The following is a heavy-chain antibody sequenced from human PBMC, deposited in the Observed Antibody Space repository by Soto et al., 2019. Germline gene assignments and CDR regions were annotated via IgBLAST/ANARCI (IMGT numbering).Heavy chain of an antibody. CDR2: IYYSGST. J-gene: IGHJ6*02. V-gene: IGHV4-31*03. CDR1: GGSISSGGYY. D-gene: IGHD3-16*01. Sequence: SETLSLTCTVSGGSISSGGYYWSWIRQHPGKGLEWIGYIYYSGSTYYNPSLKSRVTISVDTSKNQFSLKLSSVTAADTAVYYCARDHLFGGSYEIYYYYGMDVWGQGTTVTV. CDR3: ARDHLFGGSYEIYYYYGMDV.